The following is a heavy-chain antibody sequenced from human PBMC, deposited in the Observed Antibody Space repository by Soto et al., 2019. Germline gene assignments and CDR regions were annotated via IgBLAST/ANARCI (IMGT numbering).Heavy chain of an antibody. CDR1: GFTFSNYA. D-gene: IGHD3-22*01. Sequence: PVGSLRLSCSASGFTFSNYAMHWVRQAPGKGLEYVSAIYSNGGSTFYADSVRGRFTISRDNSKNTLYLQVSSLRAEDTAVYYCVKDRYYYDRSAYRSAYWGQGTLVTVSS. CDR3: VKDRYYYDRSAYRSAY. V-gene: IGHV3-64D*06. CDR2: IYSNGGST. J-gene: IGHJ4*02.